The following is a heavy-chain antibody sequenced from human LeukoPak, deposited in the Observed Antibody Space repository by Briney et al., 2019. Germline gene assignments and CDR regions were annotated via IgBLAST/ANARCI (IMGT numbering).Heavy chain of an antibody. V-gene: IGHV3-11*01. CDR3: ARDFSYYYDSSLGY. D-gene: IGHD3-22*01. CDR1: GFTFSDYY. Sequence: GGSLRLSCAASGFTFSDYYMSWIRQAPGKGLEWVSYISSSGSTIYYADSVKGRFTISRDNAKNSLYLQMNSLRAEDTAEYYCARDFSYYYDSSLGYWGQGTLVTVSS. J-gene: IGHJ4*02. CDR2: ISSSGSTI.